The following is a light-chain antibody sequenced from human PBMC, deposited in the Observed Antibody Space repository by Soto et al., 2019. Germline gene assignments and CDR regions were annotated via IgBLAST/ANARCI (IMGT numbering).Light chain of an antibody. J-gene: IGKJ1*01. CDR1: QTVLNSSNNKTY. Sequence: DIVMTQSPDSLAVSLGERATIDCKSSQTVLNSSNNKTYLAWYRQRPGQPPTLLINWASTRQSGVPARFRGSGSGTEFTLTITDLQAEDLAVYYCQQFHTIPWTFGQGTKVEIK. CDR3: QQFHTIPWT. CDR2: WAS. V-gene: IGKV4-1*01.